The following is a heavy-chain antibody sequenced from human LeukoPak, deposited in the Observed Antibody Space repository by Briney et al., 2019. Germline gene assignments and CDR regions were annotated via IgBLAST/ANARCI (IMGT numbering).Heavy chain of an antibody. CDR2: ISSSSSYI. CDR3: ARDYRDIVVVPAANYYYMDV. Sequence: GGSLRLSCAASGFTFSSYSMNWVGQAPGKGLEWVSSISSSSSYIYYADSVKGRFTISRDNSKNTLYLQMNSLRAEDTAVYYCARDYRDIVVVPAANYYYMDVWGKGTTVTVSS. CDR1: GFTFSSYS. D-gene: IGHD2-2*01. J-gene: IGHJ6*03. V-gene: IGHV3-21*01.